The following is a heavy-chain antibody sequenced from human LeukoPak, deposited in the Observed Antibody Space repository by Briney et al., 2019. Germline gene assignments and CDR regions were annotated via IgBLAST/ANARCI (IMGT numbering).Heavy chain of an antibody. Sequence: SETLSLTCTVSVGSISSYYWNWIRQPPGKGLEYIGYIYYSGSTNYNPSLKSRVTISVDTSKNQFSLKLSSVTAADTAVYYCARGPDLTALNWGQGTLVTVSS. CDR1: VGSISSYY. J-gene: IGHJ4*02. V-gene: IGHV4-59*01. CDR3: ARGPDLTALN. D-gene: IGHD3-9*01. CDR2: IYYSGST.